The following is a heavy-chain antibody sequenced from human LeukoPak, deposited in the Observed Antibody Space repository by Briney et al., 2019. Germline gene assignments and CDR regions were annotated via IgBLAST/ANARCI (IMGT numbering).Heavy chain of an antibody. J-gene: IGHJ4*02. D-gene: IGHD6-13*01. CDR2: ISAYNGNT. CDR3: ARDRIAAAGTGGDFDY. CDR1: GYTFTSYG. Sequence: ASVKLSCEASGYTFTSYGISWVRQAPGQGLEWMGWISAYNGNTNYAQKLRGRVTMTTDTSTSTAYMELRSLRSDDTAVYYCARDRIAAAGTGGDFDYWGQGTLVTVSS. V-gene: IGHV1-18*01.